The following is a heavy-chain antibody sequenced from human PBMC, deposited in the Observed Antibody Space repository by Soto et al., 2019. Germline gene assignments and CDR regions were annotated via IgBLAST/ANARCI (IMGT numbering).Heavy chain of an antibody. CDR1: GYSISSGYY. CDR2: IYHSGST. J-gene: IGHJ4*02. Sequence: SETLSLTCAVSGYSISSGYYWGWIRQPPGKGLEWIGSIYHSGSTHYNPSLKSRVTISVDTSKNQFSLKLSSVTAADTAVYYCAREKGGRNFDYWGQGTLVTVSS. V-gene: IGHV4-38-2*02. CDR3: AREKGGRNFDY. D-gene: IGHD1-26*01.